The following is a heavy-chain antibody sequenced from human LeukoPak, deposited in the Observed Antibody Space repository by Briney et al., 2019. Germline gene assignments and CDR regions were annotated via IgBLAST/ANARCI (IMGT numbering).Heavy chain of an antibody. D-gene: IGHD2-15*01. CDR1: GASISSYH. J-gene: IGHJ4*02. Sequence: KSSETLSLTCTVSGASISSYHWSWIRQPAGEGLEWIGRIYISGSTNYNPSLKSRVTMSIDTSKNQFSLKLRSVAAADTAVYHCARDGLYTSGYSYFDYWGQGTLVTVSS. V-gene: IGHV4-4*07. CDR3: ARDGLYTSGYSYFDY. CDR2: IYISGST.